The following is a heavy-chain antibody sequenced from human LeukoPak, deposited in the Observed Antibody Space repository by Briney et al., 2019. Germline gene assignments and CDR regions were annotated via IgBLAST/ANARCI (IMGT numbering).Heavy chain of an antibody. Sequence: GGSLRLSCAASGFTFSSYSMNWVRQAPGKGLEWVSSISSSSYIYYADSVKGRFTISRDSAKNSLYLQMNSLRAEDTAVYYCARRGPYDSSGYYYFDYWGQGTLVTVSS. CDR2: ISSSSYI. CDR1: GFTFSSYS. J-gene: IGHJ4*02. CDR3: ARRGPYDSSGYYYFDY. D-gene: IGHD3-22*01. V-gene: IGHV3-21*01.